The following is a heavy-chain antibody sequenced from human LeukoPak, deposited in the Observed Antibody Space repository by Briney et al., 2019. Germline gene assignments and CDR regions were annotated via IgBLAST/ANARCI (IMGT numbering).Heavy chain of an antibody. V-gene: IGHV3-21*04. CDR1: GFTFSSYS. CDR2: ISSSSSYI. J-gene: IGHJ4*02. CDR3: ARGSGYAVPDY. D-gene: IGHD5-12*01. Sequence: GGSLRLSCAASGFTFSSYSMTWVRQAPGKGLEWVSSISSSSSYIYYADSVKGRFTISRDNAKNSLYLQMNSLRAEDTAVYYCARGSGYAVPDYWGQGTLVTVSS.